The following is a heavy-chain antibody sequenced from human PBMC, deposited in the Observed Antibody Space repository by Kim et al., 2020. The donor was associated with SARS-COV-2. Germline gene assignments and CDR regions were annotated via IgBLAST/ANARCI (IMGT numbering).Heavy chain of an antibody. Sequence: SETLSLTCAFYGGSFSGYYWSWIRQPPGKGLEWIGEINHSGSTNYNPSLKSRVTISVDTSKNQFSLKLSSVTAADTAVYYCAGQNTYYYDSSGYRFHYWGQGTLVTVSS. V-gene: IGHV4-34*01. J-gene: IGHJ4*02. D-gene: IGHD3-22*01. CDR1: GGSFSGYY. CDR2: INHSGST. CDR3: AGQNTYYYDSSGYRFHY.